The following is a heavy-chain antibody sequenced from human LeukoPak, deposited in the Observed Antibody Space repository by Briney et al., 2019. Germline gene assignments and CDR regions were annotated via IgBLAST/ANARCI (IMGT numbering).Heavy chain of an antibody. D-gene: IGHD3-22*01. V-gene: IGHV4-34*01. CDR3: ARHGALYDTSGYFQFDS. Sequence: SETLSLTCAVYGGSFSGYYWSWIRQPPGKGLEWIGEINHSGSTNYNPSLKSRVTISVDTSKNQFSLKLSSVTAADTAVYYCARHGALYDTSGYFQFDSWGQGTLVTVSS. CDR2: INHSGST. CDR1: GGSFSGYY. J-gene: IGHJ4*02.